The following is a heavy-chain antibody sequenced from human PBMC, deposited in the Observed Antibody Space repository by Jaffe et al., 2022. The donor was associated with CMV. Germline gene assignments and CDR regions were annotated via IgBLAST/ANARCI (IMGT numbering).Heavy chain of an antibody. V-gene: IGHV2-26*01. CDR1: GFSLSNARMG. J-gene: IGHJ5*02. D-gene: IGHD3-3*01. CDR2: IFSNDEK. Sequence: QVTLKESGPVLVKPTETLTLTCTVSGFSLSNARMGVSWIRQPPGKALEWLAHIFSNDEKSYSTSLKSRLTISKDTSKSQVVLTMTNMDPVDTATYYCARIIDQEPRRFWSGYYWSRRFDPWGQGTLVTVSS. CDR3: ARIIDQEPRRFWSGYYWSRRFDP.